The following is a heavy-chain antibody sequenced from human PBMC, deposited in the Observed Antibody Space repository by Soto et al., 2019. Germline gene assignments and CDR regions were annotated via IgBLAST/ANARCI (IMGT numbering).Heavy chain of an antibody. Sequence: EVQLVQSGPEVKKPGESLKISCKGSGYSFTTEWIAWVRQMPGKGLEWMGIIFPADSDTKYSPSSQGQVTIPADKSTSTVHLQGSSLKPGDTAMYYCAGGAGSDYGGQEPLVTVPP. V-gene: IGHV5-51*01. CDR2: IFPADSDT. CDR3: AGGAGSDY. CDR1: GYSFTTEW. J-gene: IGHJ4*02.